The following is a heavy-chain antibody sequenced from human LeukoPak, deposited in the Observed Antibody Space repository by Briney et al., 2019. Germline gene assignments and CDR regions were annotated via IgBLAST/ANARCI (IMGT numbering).Heavy chain of an antibody. CDR3: AKEVLLSYGDYTYVDY. CDR2: VSGSDGST. CDR1: GFTFSSYA. Sequence: TGGSLRLSCAASGFTFSSYAMSWVRQAPGKGLEWVSTVSGSDGSTYYPDSVRGRFTISRDDSKNTLYLQMNSLRAEDTAVCYCAKEVLLSYGDYTYVDYWGQGTLVTVSS. V-gene: IGHV3-23*01. J-gene: IGHJ4*02. D-gene: IGHD4-17*01.